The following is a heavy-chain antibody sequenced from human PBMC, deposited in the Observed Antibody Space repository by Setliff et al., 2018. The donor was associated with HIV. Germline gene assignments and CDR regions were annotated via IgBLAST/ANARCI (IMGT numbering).Heavy chain of an antibody. V-gene: IGHV7-4-1*02. CDR2: INTNTGNP. D-gene: IGHD3-3*01. Sequence: ASVKVSCKASGYTFTRYSMNWVRQAPGQGLEWMGLINTNTGNPTYAQGFTGRFVFSLDTSVNTAYLQISSLKAEDTAVYYCARDLNFWSGYSDAFDIWGQGTMVTVSS. CDR1: GYTFTRYS. CDR3: ARDLNFWSGYSDAFDI. J-gene: IGHJ3*02.